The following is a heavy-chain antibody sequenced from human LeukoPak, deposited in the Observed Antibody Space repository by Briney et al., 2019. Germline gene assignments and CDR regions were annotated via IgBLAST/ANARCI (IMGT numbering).Heavy chain of an antibody. CDR1: GGTFSSYA. D-gene: IGHD6-13*01. Sequence: ASVKVSCKASGGTFSSYAISWVRQAPGQGLEWMGGIIPIFGTANYAQKFQGRVTITAGESTSTAYMELSRLRSDDTAVYYCAKQYSSSWYGVYYYMDVWGKGTTVTVSS. J-gene: IGHJ6*03. V-gene: IGHV1-69*13. CDR3: AKQYSSSWYGVYYYMDV. CDR2: IIPIFGTA.